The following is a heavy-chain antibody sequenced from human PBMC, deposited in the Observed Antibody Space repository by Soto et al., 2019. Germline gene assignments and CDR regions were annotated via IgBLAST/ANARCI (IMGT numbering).Heavy chain of an antibody. Sequence: PSETLSLTCAVYGGSCSGYYWTWIRQPPGTGLEWIGEINHSGSTNYNPSLKSRVTISVDTSKNQFSLKLSSVTAADTAVYYCARVSPQWLGKYYFDYWGQGTLVTVSS. D-gene: IGHD6-19*01. CDR3: ARVSPQWLGKYYFDY. CDR2: INHSGST. CDR1: GGSCSGYY. V-gene: IGHV4-34*01. J-gene: IGHJ4*02.